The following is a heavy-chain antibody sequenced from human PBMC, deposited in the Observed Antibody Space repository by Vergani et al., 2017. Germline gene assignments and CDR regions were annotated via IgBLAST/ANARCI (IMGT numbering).Heavy chain of an antibody. J-gene: IGHJ1*01. V-gene: IGHV3-23*01. CDR3: TTAWGLYYLHGEYFQY. D-gene: IGHD3-10*01. CDR2: ISSGGGDI. Sequence: EVQLLESGGGLVQPGGSRRLSCAAAGFTFDTYTMPYVRQPPGKGLEWVATISSGGGDIFYADSVKGRFTISRDNSKNTLFLQMNSLKDEDTAVYYCTTAWGLYYLHGEYFQYWGRGTLVSVSS. CDR1: GFTFDTYT.